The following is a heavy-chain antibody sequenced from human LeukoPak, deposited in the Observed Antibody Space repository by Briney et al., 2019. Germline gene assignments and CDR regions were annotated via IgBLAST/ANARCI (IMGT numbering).Heavy chain of an antibody. CDR1: GGSISSHY. J-gene: IGHJ4*02. Sequence: SETLSLTCTVSGGSISSHYWSWIRQPPGKGLEWIGYIYYSGSTYYNPSLKSRVTISVDTSKNQFSLKLRSVTAADTAVYYCARDSAGSSWNDNWGQGTLVTVSS. V-gene: IGHV4-59*11. CDR3: ARDSAGSSWNDN. D-gene: IGHD6-13*01. CDR2: IYYSGST.